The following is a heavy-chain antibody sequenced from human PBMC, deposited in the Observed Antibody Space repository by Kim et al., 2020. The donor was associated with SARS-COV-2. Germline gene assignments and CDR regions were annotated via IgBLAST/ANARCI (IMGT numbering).Heavy chain of an antibody. J-gene: IGHJ4*02. CDR3: ARGYSGSYWYFDY. V-gene: IGHV3-30*01. D-gene: IGHD1-26*01. Sequence: YEDYVKRRFTNTRDNSQNPLYLQMNRLRAEDTAVYYCARGYSGSYWYFDYWGQGTLVTVSS.